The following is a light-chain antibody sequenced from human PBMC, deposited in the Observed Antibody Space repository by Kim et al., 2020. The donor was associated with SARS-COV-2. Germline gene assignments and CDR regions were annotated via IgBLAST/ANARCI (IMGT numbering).Light chain of an antibody. J-gene: IGLJ2*01. CDR2: QDS. CDR1: RLGDKY. Sequence: VSPEQTASITCSGDRLGDKYACWYQQKPGQSPVLVIYQDSTRPSGIPERFSGSNSGNTATLTISGTQAMDEADYYCQAWDSSNVVFGGGTQLTVL. V-gene: IGLV3-1*01. CDR3: QAWDSSNVV.